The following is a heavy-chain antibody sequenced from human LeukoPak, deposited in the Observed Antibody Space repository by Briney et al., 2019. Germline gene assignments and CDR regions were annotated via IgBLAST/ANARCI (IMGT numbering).Heavy chain of an antibody. Sequence: GGSLRLSCAASGFTFSSYEMNWVRQAPGKGLEWVSYISSSNSTIYYADSVKGRFTISRDNAKNSLYLQMNNLRAEDTAVYYCAAVIDYWGQGTLVTVSS. V-gene: IGHV3-48*03. CDR2: ISSSNSTI. CDR3: AAVIDY. J-gene: IGHJ4*02. CDR1: GFTFSSYE.